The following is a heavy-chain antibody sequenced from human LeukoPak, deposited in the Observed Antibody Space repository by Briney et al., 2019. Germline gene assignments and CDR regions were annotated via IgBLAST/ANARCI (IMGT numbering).Heavy chain of an antibody. CDR3: ARLVPDDAFDI. J-gene: IGHJ3*02. V-gene: IGHV5-51*01. CDR2: IYPGDSDT. CDR1: GYHFTSYW. Sequence: GGSLKIFCKGSGYHFTSYWLGWVRPVPGKGLEWMGIIYPGDSDTRYSPSFQGQVTISADKSISTAYLQWSSLKASDTAMYYCARLVPDDAFDIWGQGTMVTVSS.